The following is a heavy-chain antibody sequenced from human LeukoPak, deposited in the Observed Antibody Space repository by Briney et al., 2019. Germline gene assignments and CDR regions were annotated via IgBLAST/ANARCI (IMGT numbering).Heavy chain of an antibody. CDR2: INHSGST. D-gene: IGHD5-18*01. CDR1: GGSFSGYY. J-gene: IGHJ4*02. CDR3: AGGDSYGYLTANYFDY. Sequence: SETLSLTCAVYGGSFSGYYWSWIRQPPGKGLEWIGEINHSGSTNYNPSLKSRVTISVDTSKNQFSLKLSSVTAADTAVYYCAGGDSYGYLTANYFDYWGQGTLVTVSS. V-gene: IGHV4-34*01.